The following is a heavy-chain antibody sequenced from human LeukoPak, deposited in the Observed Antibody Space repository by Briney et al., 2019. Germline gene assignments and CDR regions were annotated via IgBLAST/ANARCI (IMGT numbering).Heavy chain of an antibody. Sequence: PSETLSLTCAVYGGSFSGYYWSWIRQPPGKGLEWIGEVNHSGSTNYNPSLKSRVTISVDTSKNQFSLKLSSVTAADTAVYHCARGRLDFWSGYYYFDYWGQGTLVTVSS. V-gene: IGHV4-34*01. CDR3: ARGRLDFWSGYYYFDY. D-gene: IGHD3-3*01. J-gene: IGHJ4*02. CDR2: VNHSGST. CDR1: GGSFSGYY.